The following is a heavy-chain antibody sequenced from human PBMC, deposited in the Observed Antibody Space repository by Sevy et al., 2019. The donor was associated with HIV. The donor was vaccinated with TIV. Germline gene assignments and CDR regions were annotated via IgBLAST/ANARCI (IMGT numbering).Heavy chain of an antibody. V-gene: IGHV4-4*02. D-gene: IGHD6-6*01. CDR2: TYHSGST. CDR1: GGSISSSNW. Sequence: SETLSLTCAVSGGSISSSNWWSWVRQPPGKGLEWIGETYHSGSTNYNPSLKSRVTISVDKSKNQFSLKLDSVTAADTAVYYCARESGRYSTSGGEFDYWGQGTLVTVSS. J-gene: IGHJ4*02. CDR3: ARESGRYSTSGGEFDY.